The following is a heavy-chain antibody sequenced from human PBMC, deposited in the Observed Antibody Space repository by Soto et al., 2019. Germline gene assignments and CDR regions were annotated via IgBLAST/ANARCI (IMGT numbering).Heavy chain of an antibody. V-gene: IGHV2-5*02. Sequence: QITLNESGPTVVRPTETLTLTCRFSGFSLTTSGVGVGWIRQSPGKAPEWLALINWDDDKRYSASLKSRLTIPKDTSKNQVVLTVSDLDPTDTATYSCAHRVLRTVFRLVTTTAIYFDFWGQGTQVAVSS. CDR3: AHRVLRTVFRLVTTTAIYFDF. D-gene: IGHD3-3*01. CDR2: INWDDDK. CDR1: GFSLTTSGVG. J-gene: IGHJ4*02.